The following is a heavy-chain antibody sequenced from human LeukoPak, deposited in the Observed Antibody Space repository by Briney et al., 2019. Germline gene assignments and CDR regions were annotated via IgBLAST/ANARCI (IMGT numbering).Heavy chain of an antibody. D-gene: IGHD3-22*01. Sequence: GGSLRLSCAASGFTFSSYWMSWVRQAPGKGLEWVANIKQDGSEKYYVDSVKGRFTISRDNAKNSLYLQMNSLRAEDTAVYYCARDVVALAKTMTVDYWGQGTLVTVSS. CDR2: IKQDGSEK. CDR3: ARDVVALAKTMTVDY. CDR1: GFTFSSYW. J-gene: IGHJ4*02. V-gene: IGHV3-7*01.